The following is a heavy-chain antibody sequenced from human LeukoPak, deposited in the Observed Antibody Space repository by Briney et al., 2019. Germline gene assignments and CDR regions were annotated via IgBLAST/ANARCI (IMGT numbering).Heavy chain of an antibody. CDR3: ARELVHWAAAVDNPRAFDY. D-gene: IGHD6-19*01. CDR1: GYTLTSYS. J-gene: IGHJ4*02. Sequence: ASVTVSCKASGYTLTSYSISWVRQAPGQGLEWMGWISAYNGNTNYAQKLQGRVTMTTDTSTNTAYMELGSLSSDDTAVYYCARELVHWAAAVDNPRAFDYWGQGTLVTVSS. CDR2: ISAYNGNT. V-gene: IGHV1-18*01.